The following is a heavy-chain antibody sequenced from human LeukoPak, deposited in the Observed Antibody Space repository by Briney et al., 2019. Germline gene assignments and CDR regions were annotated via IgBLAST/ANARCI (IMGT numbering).Heavy chain of an antibody. CDR3: ARDLTGVYYFDS. CDR1: GYTFTSYS. Sequence: ASVKVSCKASGYTFTSYSMHWVRQAPGQGLEWMGIINPNGGSTRYAQKFQGRVTMTRDTSTSTVYMELNSLRSEDTAVYYCARDLTGVYYFDSWGQGTLVTVSS. CDR2: INPNGGST. J-gene: IGHJ4*02. V-gene: IGHV1-46*01. D-gene: IGHD1-20*01.